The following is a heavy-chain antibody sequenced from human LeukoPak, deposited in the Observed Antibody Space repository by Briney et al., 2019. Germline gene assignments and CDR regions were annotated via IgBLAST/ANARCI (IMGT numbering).Heavy chain of an antibody. D-gene: IGHD6-13*01. CDR2: ISSGGSST. CDR1: GFTFSSYW. CDR3: ARGGSSSSYIGDDY. V-gene: IGHV3-74*01. J-gene: IGHJ4*02. Sequence: GGSLRLSCAASGFTFSSYWMSWVRQAPGKGLVWVSRISSGGSSTSFADSVKGRFTISRDNAKNTLYLQMNSLRAEDTAVYYCARGGSSSSYIGDDYWGQGTLVTVSS.